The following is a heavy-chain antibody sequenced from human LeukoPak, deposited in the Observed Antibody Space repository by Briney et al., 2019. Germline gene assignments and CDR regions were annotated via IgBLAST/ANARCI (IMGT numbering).Heavy chain of an antibody. CDR2: IRSKAYGGTT. CDR1: GFTFGDYA. Sequence: GGSLRLSCTASGFTFGDYAMSWVRQAPGKGLEWVGFIRSKAYGGTTEYAASVKGRFTISRDDSKSIAYLQMNSLKTEDTAVYYCTGGSGSYRGYYYYYMDVWGKGTTVTISS. CDR3: TGGSGSYRGYYYYYMDV. D-gene: IGHD3-10*01. J-gene: IGHJ6*03. V-gene: IGHV3-49*04.